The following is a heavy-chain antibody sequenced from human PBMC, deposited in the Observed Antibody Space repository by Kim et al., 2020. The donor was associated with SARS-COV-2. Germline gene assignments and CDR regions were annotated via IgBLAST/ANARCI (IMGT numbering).Heavy chain of an antibody. CDR3: ARLHHNYDYVWGSYRPPGDYYYGMDV. Sequence: SETLSLTCTVSGGSISSSSYYWGWIRQPPGKGLEWIGSIYYSGSTYYNPSLKSRVTISVDTSKNQFSLKLSSVTAADTAVYYCARLHHNYDYVWGSYRPPGDYYYGMDVWGQGTTVTVSS. J-gene: IGHJ6*02. D-gene: IGHD3-16*02. CDR2: IYYSGST. V-gene: IGHV4-39*01. CDR1: GGSISSSSYY.